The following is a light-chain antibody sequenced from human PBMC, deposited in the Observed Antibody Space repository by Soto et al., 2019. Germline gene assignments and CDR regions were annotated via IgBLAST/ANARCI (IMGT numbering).Light chain of an antibody. CDR1: NSDVGGYNY. J-gene: IGLJ1*01. V-gene: IGLV2-14*01. CDR2: DVS. Sequence: HSVLTQPASVSGAPGQSITISCTGTNSDVGGYNYVSWYQQHPGKAPKLMIYDVSNRPSGVSNRFSGSKSGNTASLTISGLQAEDEADYYCSSYTSSSTLYVFGTGTKVTVL. CDR3: SSYTSSSTLYV.